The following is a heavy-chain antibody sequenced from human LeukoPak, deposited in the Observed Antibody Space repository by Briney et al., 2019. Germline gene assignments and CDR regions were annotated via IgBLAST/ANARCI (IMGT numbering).Heavy chain of an antibody. D-gene: IGHD1-1*01. V-gene: IGHV3-21*04. CDR3: ARSGLFGRTGTSYYFDY. Sequence: GGSLRLSCAASGFTFSSYSMNWVRQAPGKGLEWVSSISSSSSYIYYADSVKGRFTISRDNAKNSLYLQMNSLRAEDTAVYYCARSGLFGRTGTSYYFDYWGQGTLVTVSS. CDR1: GFTFSSYS. J-gene: IGHJ4*02. CDR2: ISSSSSYI.